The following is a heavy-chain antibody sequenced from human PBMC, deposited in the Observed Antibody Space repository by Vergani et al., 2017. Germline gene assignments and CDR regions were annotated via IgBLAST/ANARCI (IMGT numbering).Heavy chain of an antibody. CDR1: GGSISSRSYY. CDR3: ARNRVGEGDPRVWFDP. J-gene: IGHJ5*02. V-gene: IGHV4-39*07. D-gene: IGHD1-26*01. CDR2: IYYSGST. Sequence: QLQLQESGPGLVKPSETLSLTCTVSGGSISSRSYYWGWIRQPPGKGLEWIGSIYYSGSTYYNPSLKSRVTISVDTSKNQFSLKLSSVTSADTAVYYCARNRVGEGDPRVWFDPWGQGTLVTVSS.